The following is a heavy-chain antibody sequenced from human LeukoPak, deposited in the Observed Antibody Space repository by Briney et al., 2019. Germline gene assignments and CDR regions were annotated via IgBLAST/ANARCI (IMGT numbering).Heavy chain of an antibody. D-gene: IGHD3-10*01. J-gene: IGHJ6*03. CDR2: INHSGST. CDR3: ARSVTLVRGVISYYYYMDV. CDR1: GGSFSGYY. V-gene: IGHV4-34*01. Sequence: SETLSLTCAVYGGSFSGYYWSWIRQPPGKGLEWIGEINHSGSTNYNPSLKSRVTISVDTSKNQFSLKLSSVTAADTAVYYCARSVTLVRGVISYYYYMDVWGKGTTVTISS.